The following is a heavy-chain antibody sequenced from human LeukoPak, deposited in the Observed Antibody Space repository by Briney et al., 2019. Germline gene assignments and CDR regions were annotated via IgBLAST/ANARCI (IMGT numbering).Heavy chain of an antibody. J-gene: IGHJ6*02. V-gene: IGHV5-51*01. CDR3: ARRSVAGAGYQYYGMDV. CDR2: IYPGDSDT. CDR1: GYSFTNYW. Sequence: GESLKISCKGSGYSFTNYWIGWVRQMPGKGLEWMGIIYPGDSDTRYSPSFQGQVTISADKSISTAYLQWSSLKASDTAIFYCARRSVAGAGYQYYGMDVWGQGTTVTVSS. D-gene: IGHD6-19*01.